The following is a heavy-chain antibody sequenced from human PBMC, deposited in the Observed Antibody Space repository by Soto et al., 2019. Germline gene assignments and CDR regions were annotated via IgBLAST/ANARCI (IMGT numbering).Heavy chain of an antibody. CDR3: TRHVGSTLHFHD. CDR2: IRSYANSYAT. V-gene: IGHV3-73*02. CDR1: GFTFSGSA. D-gene: IGHD1-26*01. J-gene: IGHJ1*01. Sequence: EVQLVESGGGLVQPGGSLKLSCAASGFTFSGSAIYWVRQASGKGLEWVGRIRSYANSYATAYSASVKGRFTISRNDSKNTAYLQMNSPKTEDTAVYYCTRHVGSTLHFHDWGQGTRVTVSS.